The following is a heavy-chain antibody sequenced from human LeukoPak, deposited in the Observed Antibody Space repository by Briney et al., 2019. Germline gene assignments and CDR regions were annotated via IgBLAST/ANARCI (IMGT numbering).Heavy chain of an antibody. Sequence: GGSLRLSCAASGFTFSIYSMSWVRQAPGKGLERVSSISSSTSYIYYADSVKGRFTISRDNARNSLYLQMNSLRAEDTAVYYCARDLNDAFDIWGQGTMVTVSS. CDR3: ARDLNDAFDI. V-gene: IGHV3-21*01. CDR2: ISSSTSYI. CDR1: GFTFSIYS. J-gene: IGHJ3*02.